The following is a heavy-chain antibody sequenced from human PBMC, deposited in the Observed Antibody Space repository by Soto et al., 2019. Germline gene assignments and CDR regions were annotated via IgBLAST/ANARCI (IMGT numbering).Heavy chain of an antibody. J-gene: IGHJ4*02. CDR3: ARVREGIAARPGDFDY. D-gene: IGHD6-6*01. CDR2: IKQDGSEK. V-gene: IGHV3-7*01. CDR1: GFTFSSYW. Sequence: EVQLVESGGGLVQPGGSLRLSCAASGFTFSSYWMSWVRQAPGKGLEWVANIKQDGSEKYYVDSVKGRFTISRDNAKNSLYLQMNSLRAEDTAVYYCARVREGIAARPGDFDYWGQGTLVTVSS.